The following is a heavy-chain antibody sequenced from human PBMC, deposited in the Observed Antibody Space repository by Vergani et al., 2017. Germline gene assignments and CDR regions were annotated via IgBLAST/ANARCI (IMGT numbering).Heavy chain of an antibody. CDR1: GDSMNTYY. Sequence: QVQLQESGPGLVKPSETLSLTCSVSGDSMNTYYWTWIWQPPGKGLEWVGYIYDSGDTKYNPSLKSRVTMSLDTSKNQFSLNLCSVTAADTAVYYCARGALGRLRQNDSWGQGTLVTVSS. CDR3: ARGALGRLRQNDS. D-gene: IGHD3-16*01. CDR2: IYDSGDT. J-gene: IGHJ5*01. V-gene: IGHV4-59*01.